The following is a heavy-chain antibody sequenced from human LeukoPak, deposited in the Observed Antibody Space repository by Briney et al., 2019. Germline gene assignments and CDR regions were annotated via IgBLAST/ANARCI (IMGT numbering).Heavy chain of an antibody. Sequence: GGSLRLSCAASGFTFSNYAMSWVCQAPGKGLEWVSGISGAGDNTYYADSVKARFTISRDNSKNTLYLQMNSLRAEDTAVYYCAKHYGSGSYSIGFGLDVWGQGTTVTVSS. D-gene: IGHD3-10*01. J-gene: IGHJ6*02. CDR2: ISGAGDNT. V-gene: IGHV3-23*01. CDR3: AKHYGSGSYSIGFGLDV. CDR1: GFTFSNYA.